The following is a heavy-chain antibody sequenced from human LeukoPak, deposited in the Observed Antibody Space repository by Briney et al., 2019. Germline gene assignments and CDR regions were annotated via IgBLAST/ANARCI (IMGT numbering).Heavy chain of an antibody. CDR1: GFTFSTYS. D-gene: IGHD6-13*01. CDR2: ISGSSSTI. V-gene: IGHV3-48*01. J-gene: IGHJ4*02. CDR3: ARAMAAAEDY. Sequence: PGGSLRLSCAASGFTFSTYSMNWVRQAPGKGLEWVSYISGSSSTIHHADSVKGRFTISRDNAKDSLYLQMNSLRADDTAIYYCARAMAAAEDYWGQGTLVTVSS.